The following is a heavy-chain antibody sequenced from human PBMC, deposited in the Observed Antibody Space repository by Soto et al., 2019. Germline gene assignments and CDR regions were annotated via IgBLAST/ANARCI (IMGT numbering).Heavy chain of an antibody. Sequence: SETLSLTCTVSGGSISRYDWSWIRQPPGKGLEWIGYIYNSGSTNYNASLKSRVAMSMDTSMGQFSLTVNSVTAADTAVYYCARLGLHPSKGFVNWGQGTLVTVSS. J-gene: IGHJ4*02. CDR1: GGSISRYD. CDR2: IYNSGST. V-gene: IGHV4-59*01. D-gene: IGHD1-7*01. CDR3: ARLGLHPSKGFVN.